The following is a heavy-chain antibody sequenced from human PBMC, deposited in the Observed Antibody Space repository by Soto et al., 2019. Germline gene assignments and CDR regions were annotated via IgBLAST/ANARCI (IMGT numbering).Heavy chain of an antibody. Sequence: EVQLAESGGGLVQPGGSLRLSCAASGFQFSSYEMNWVRQAPGKGLEWVAHISHSGATIFYTDSVKGRFTISRDNTNNSLSLPMNSLRADDTAIYYCARGAFWYTTSTTDDAFDVWGQGTVVTVSS. CDR3: ARGAFWYTTSTTDDAFDV. D-gene: IGHD6-6*01. CDR1: GFQFSSYE. V-gene: IGHV3-48*03. CDR2: ISHSGATI. J-gene: IGHJ3*01.